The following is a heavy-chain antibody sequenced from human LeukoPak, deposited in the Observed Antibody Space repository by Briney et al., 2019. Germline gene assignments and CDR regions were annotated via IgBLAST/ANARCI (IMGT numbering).Heavy chain of an antibody. CDR3: ARDKGYCSGGSCYFSYNDY. Sequence: ASVKVSCKASGYTFTSFYMHWVRQAPGQGLEWMGIINPSGGSTSYAQKFQGRVTMTRDTSTSTVYMELSSLRSEDTAVYYCARDKGYCSGGSCYFSYNDYWGQGTLVTVSS. J-gene: IGHJ4*02. V-gene: IGHV1-46*01. CDR1: GYTFTSFY. CDR2: INPSGGST. D-gene: IGHD2-15*01.